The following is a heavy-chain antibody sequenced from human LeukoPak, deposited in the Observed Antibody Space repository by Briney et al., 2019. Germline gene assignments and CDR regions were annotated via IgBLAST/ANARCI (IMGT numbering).Heavy chain of an antibody. Sequence: GGSLRLSCAASGFTFSSYAMSWVRQAPGKGLEWVSAISGSGGSTYYADSVKGRFTISRDNSKNTLYLQMNSLRAEDTAVYYCARGGSSSWRKFDYWGQGTLVTVSS. CDR1: GFTFSSYA. CDR2: ISGSGGST. CDR3: ARGGSSSWRKFDY. D-gene: IGHD6-13*01. J-gene: IGHJ4*02. V-gene: IGHV3-23*01.